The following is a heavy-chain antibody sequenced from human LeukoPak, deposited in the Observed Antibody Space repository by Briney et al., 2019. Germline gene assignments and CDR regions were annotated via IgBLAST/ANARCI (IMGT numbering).Heavy chain of an antibody. Sequence: ASVKVSCKASGYTFTSYGISWVRQAPGQGLEWMGWISAYNGNTNYAQKLQGRVTMTTDTSTSTAYMELRSLRSDDTAVYYCARGPPDILTAQVKDYWGQGTLVTVSS. CDR1: GYTFTSYG. CDR3: ARGPPDILTAQVKDY. D-gene: IGHD3-9*01. J-gene: IGHJ4*02. CDR2: ISAYNGNT. V-gene: IGHV1-18*01.